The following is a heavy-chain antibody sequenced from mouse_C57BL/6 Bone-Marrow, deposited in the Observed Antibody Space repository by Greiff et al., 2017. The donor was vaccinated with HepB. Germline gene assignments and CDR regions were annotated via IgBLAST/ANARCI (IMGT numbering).Heavy chain of an antibody. CDR1: GISITTGNYR. Sequence: EVMLVESGPGLVKPSQTVFLTCTVTGISITTGNYRWSWIRPFPGHKLEWIGYIYYSGTITYNPSLTSRTTITRDTPKNQFFLEMNSLTAEDTATYYCARDEGSPHWYFDVWGTGTTVTVSS. CDR3: ARDEGSPHWYFDV. V-gene: IGHV3-5*01. D-gene: IGHD1-1*02. CDR2: IYYSGTI. J-gene: IGHJ1*03.